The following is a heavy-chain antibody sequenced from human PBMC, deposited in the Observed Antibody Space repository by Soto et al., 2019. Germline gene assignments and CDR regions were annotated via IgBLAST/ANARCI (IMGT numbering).Heavy chain of an antibody. CDR1: GFTFSSYA. V-gene: IGHV3-30-3*01. D-gene: IGHD2-2*01. Sequence: GGSLRLSCAASGFTFSSYAMHWVRQAPGKGLEWVAVISYDGSNKYYADSVKGRFTISRDNSKNTLYLQMNSLRAEDTAVYYCASARRPALYYYGMDVWGQGTTVTAP. J-gene: IGHJ6*02. CDR2: ISYDGSNK. CDR3: ASARRPALYYYGMDV.